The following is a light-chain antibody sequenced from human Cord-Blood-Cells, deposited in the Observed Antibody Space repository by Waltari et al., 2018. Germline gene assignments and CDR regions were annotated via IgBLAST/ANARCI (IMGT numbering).Light chain of an antibody. CDR3: AAWDDSLNGWV. CDR2: SNN. V-gene: IGLV1-44*01. J-gene: IGLJ3*02. Sequence: QSVLTQPPSASGTPGQRVTISCSGSSSNIGSITVNWYQQLPGTAPKLLTYSNNQRPSAVPDRFSGSKSGTSASLAISGLQSEDEADYYCAAWDDSLNGWVFGGGTKLTVL. CDR1: SSNIGSIT.